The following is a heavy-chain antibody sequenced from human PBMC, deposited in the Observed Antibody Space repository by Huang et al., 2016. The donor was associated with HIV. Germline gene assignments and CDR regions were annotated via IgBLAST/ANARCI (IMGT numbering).Heavy chain of an antibody. CDR1: GFTCSSSA. CDR3: AADFWNRYIKPDYFFDY. D-gene: IGHD3-3*01. Sequence: QMQLVQSGPEMKQPGTEVKVSCKASGFTCSSSAVQWVRQAPGQSLEVIGSIVVGTSNTNYAQEFQGRVIITRDLSTSTAYMELSILRSEDTAVYYCAADFWNRYIKPDYFFDYWGPGTLVTVSS. J-gene: IGHJ4*02. CDR2: IVVGTSNT. V-gene: IGHV1-58*01.